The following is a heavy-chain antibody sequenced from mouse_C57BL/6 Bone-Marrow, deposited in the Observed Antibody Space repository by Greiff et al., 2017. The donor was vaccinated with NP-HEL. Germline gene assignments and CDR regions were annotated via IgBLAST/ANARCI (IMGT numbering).Heavy chain of an antibody. CDR2: ISSGSSTI. V-gene: IGHV5-17*01. CDR3: ARSYYFDY. CDR1: GFTFSDYG. J-gene: IGHJ2*01. Sequence: EVKVVESGGGLVKPGGSLKLSCAASGFTFSDYGMHWVRQAPEKGLEWVAYISSGSSTIYYAATVKGRFTISRDNAKNTLFLQMTSLRSEDTAMYYCARSYYFDYWGQGTTLTVSS.